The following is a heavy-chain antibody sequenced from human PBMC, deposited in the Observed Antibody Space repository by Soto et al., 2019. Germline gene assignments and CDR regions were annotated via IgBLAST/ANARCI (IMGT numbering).Heavy chain of an antibody. J-gene: IGHJ6*02. CDR3: ARDGDYDILNYYYYYGMDV. Sequence: ASVKVSCKASGYTFTSYCISWVRQSPVQGLEWMGWISAYNGNTNYAQKLQGRVTMTTDTSTSTAYMELRSLRSDDTAVYYCARDGDYDILNYYYYYGMDVWGQGTTVTVSS. CDR2: ISAYNGNT. V-gene: IGHV1-18*01. CDR1: GYTFTSYC. D-gene: IGHD3-9*01.